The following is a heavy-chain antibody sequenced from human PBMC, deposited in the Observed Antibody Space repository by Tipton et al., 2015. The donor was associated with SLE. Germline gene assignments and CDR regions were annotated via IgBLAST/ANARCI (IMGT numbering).Heavy chain of an antibody. J-gene: IGHJ3*02. V-gene: IGHV3-21*01. CDR2: ISNDGRGT. Sequence: GSLRFSCAASGYSFSNYVISWVRQAPGKGLEWVSIISNDGRGTYYADSVKDRFTISRDNAKNSLYLQMNSLRAEDTAVHYCARNKGDGYIKNAFDIWGQGTMVTVSS. D-gene: IGHD5-24*01. CDR3: ARNKGDGYIKNAFDI. CDR1: GYSFSNYV.